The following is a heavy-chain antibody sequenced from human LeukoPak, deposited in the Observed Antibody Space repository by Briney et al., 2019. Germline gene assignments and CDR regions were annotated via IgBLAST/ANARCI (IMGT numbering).Heavy chain of an antibody. CDR2: INHSGST. CDR3: ARGRGSSSWYRGAFDI. CDR1: GGSFSGYY. J-gene: IGHJ3*02. V-gene: IGHV4-34*01. Sequence: LETLSLTCAVYGGSFSGYYWSWIRQPPGKGLEWIGEINHSGSTNYNPSLKSRVTISVDTSKNQFSLKLSSVTAADTAVYYCARGRGSSSWYRGAFDIWGQGTMVTVSS. D-gene: IGHD6-13*01.